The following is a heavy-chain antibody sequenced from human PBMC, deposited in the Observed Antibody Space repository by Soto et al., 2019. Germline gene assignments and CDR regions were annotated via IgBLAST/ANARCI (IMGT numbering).Heavy chain of an antibody. Sequence: GGSLRLSCVASGFTFDDYAMHWVRQAPGKGLEWVSLISWDGGSTYYADSVKGRFTISRDNSKNSLYLQMNSLRAEDTALYYCARGVGSRGYYFDYWGQGTLVTVSS. D-gene: IGHD6-13*01. CDR2: ISWDGGST. J-gene: IGHJ4*02. CDR1: GFTFDDYA. CDR3: ARGVGSRGYYFDY. V-gene: IGHV3-43D*04.